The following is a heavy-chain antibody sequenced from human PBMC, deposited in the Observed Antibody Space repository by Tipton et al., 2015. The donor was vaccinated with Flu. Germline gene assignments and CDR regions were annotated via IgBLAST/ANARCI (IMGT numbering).Heavy chain of an antibody. J-gene: IGHJ4*02. CDR1: GASISSTTYY. CDR2: IYKTGIT. Sequence: TLSLTCDVSGASISSTTYYWGWIRQPPGKGLEWIGSIYKTGITDYNPSLKSRVTLSLDTSKNQFSLKVWSVNAADTAVYYCAPSTRYWTGGHFFGWWGRGTQVTVSS. CDR3: APSTRYWTGGHFFGW. D-gene: IGHD2-2*01. V-gene: IGHV4-39*07.